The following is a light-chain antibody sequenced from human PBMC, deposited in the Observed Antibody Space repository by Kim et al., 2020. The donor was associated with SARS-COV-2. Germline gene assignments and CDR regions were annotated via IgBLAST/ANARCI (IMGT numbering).Light chain of an antibody. CDR2: GAS. CDR3: QQYGSSPRT. Sequence: SPGGRDTPSCSPAQRVMSSDLAWYQQKPGHAPRRLIYGASSRATGIPARFSGSGSGTDFTLTISRLQPEDFAAYYCQQYGSSPRTFGQGTKVDIK. CDR1: QRVMSSD. V-gene: IGKV3-20*01. J-gene: IGKJ1*01.